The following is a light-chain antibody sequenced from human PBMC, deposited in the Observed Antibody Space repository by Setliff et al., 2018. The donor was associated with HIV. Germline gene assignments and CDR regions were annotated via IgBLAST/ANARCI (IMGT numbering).Light chain of an antibody. CDR3: SSYKTGNTLV. V-gene: IGLV2-14*01. J-gene: IGLJ3*02. CDR2: EVI. Sequence: ALTQPASVSGSPGQSITISCAGTSSDIGVSKYVSWYQQHPGRAPKLMIFEVINRPSGVSDRFSGSKSGNTASLTISGLQAEDEADYYCSSYKTGNTLVFGGGTKVTVL. CDR1: SSDIGVSKY.